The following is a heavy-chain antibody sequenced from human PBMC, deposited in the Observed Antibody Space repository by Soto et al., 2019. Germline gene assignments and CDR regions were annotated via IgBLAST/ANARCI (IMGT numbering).Heavy chain of an antibody. CDR1: GGTFSSYA. CDR3: VRDWDHIVVVPAAPYGMDV. D-gene: IGHD2-2*01. Sequence: QVQLVQSGAEVKKPGSSVKVSCKASGGTFSSYAISWVRQAPGQGLEWMGGIIPIFGTANYAQKFQGRVTITADESTSTAYMELSSLRSEDTAVYYCVRDWDHIVVVPAAPYGMDVWGQGTTVTVSS. V-gene: IGHV1-69*01. CDR2: IIPIFGTA. J-gene: IGHJ6*02.